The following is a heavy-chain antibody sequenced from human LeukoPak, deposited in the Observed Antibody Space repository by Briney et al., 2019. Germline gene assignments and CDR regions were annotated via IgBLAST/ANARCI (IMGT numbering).Heavy chain of an antibody. CDR2: INPDSGGT. CDR3: ARDGGLDY. CDR1: GYTFTGYY. D-gene: IGHD3-16*01. J-gene: IGHJ4*02. V-gene: IGHV1-2*02. Sequence: ASVKVSCKASGYTFTGYYIRWVRQAPGQGLEWMGWINPDSGGTNSAQKFQGRVTMTRDTSISTVYMELSRLRSDDTAVFYCARDGGLDYWGQGTLVTVSS.